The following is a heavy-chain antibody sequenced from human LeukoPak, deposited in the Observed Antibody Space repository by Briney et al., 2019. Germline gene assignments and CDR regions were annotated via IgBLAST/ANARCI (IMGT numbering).Heavy chain of an antibody. CDR1: GYSFTSYA. CDR2: INVGNGDT. J-gene: IGHJ3*02. CDR3: ARVSYASGAFDI. Sequence: ASVKVSCKASGYSFTSYAMHWARQAPGQRLEWMGWINVGNGDTKYSQKFQGRVTITRDTSASTAYMELSSLRSEDTAVYYCARVSYASGAFDIWGQGTTVTVPS. D-gene: IGHD2-2*01. V-gene: IGHV1-3*01.